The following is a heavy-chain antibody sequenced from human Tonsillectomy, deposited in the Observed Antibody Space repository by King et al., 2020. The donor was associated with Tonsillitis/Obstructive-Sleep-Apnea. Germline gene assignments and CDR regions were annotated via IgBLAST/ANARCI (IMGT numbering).Heavy chain of an antibody. J-gene: IGHJ5*02. V-gene: IGHV1-2*06. CDR2: INPNSGGT. Sequence: QLVQSGAEVKKPGASVKVSCKASGYTFTGYYMHWVRQAPGQGLEWMGRINPNSGGTNYAQKFQGRVTRTRDTSISTAYMELSRLRSNDTAVYYCARGDRYFSSTSCYQRRFNWFDPWGQGTLVTVSS. CDR3: ARGDRYFSSTSCYQRRFNWFDP. CDR1: GYTFTGYY. D-gene: IGHD2-2*01.